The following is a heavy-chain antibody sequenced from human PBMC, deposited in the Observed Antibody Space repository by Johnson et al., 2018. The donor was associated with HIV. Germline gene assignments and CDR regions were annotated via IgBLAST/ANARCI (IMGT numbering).Heavy chain of an antibody. Sequence: VQLVESGGGVVRPGGSLRLSCAASGFTFSTYWMHWVRRVPGKGLVWVSRIDTEGSGTTYADSVKGRFTISRDNSQKTVYLQMGSLRPEDMAVYYCARASALDIWGQGTMVTVSS. J-gene: IGHJ3*02. CDR2: IDTEGSGT. V-gene: IGHV3-74*02. CDR1: GFTFSTYW. CDR3: ARASALDI.